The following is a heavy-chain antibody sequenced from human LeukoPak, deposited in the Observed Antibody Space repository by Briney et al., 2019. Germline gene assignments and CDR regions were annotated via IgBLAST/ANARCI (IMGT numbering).Heavy chain of an antibody. Sequence: GGSLRLSCAASGFTFSSYGMSWVRQAPGKGLEWVSAISGSGGSTYYADSVKGRFTISRDNSKNTLYLQMNSLRAEDTAVYYCAKVLSGSYPYYYYYMDVWGKGTTVTISS. CDR2: ISGSGGST. CDR3: AKVLSGSYPYYYYYMDV. V-gene: IGHV3-23*01. J-gene: IGHJ6*03. D-gene: IGHD1-26*01. CDR1: GFTFSSYG.